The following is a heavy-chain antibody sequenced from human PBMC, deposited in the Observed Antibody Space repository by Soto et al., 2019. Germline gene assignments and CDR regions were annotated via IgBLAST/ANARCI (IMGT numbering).Heavy chain of an antibody. V-gene: IGHV4-30-2*01. CDR2: IYHSGST. J-gene: IGHJ5*02. CDR3: ARGYGQITSYPNWFDP. Sequence: PSETLSLTCAVSGGSISSGGYSWSWIRQPPGKGLEWIGYIYHSGSTYYNPSLKSRVTISVDRSKNQFSLKLSSVTAADTAVYYCARGYGQITSYPNWFDPWGQGTLVTVS. CDR1: GGSISSGGYS. D-gene: IGHD3-3*01.